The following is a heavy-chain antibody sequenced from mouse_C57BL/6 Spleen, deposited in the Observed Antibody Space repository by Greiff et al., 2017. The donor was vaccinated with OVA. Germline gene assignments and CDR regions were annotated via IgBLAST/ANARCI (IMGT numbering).Heavy chain of an antibody. Sequence: QVQLQQPGAELVMPGASVKLSCKASGYTFTSYWMHWVKQRPGQGLEWIGEIDPSDSYTNYNQKFKGKSTLTVDKSSSTAYMQLSSLTSEDSAVYYCARFDYDEGYWGQGTTLTVSS. CDR1: GYTFTSYW. D-gene: IGHD2-4*01. CDR3: ARFDYDEGY. V-gene: IGHV1-69*01. CDR2: IDPSDSYT. J-gene: IGHJ2*01.